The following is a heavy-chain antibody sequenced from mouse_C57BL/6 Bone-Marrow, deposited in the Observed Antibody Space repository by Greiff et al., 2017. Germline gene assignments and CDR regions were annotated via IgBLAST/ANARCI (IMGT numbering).Heavy chain of an antibody. CDR3: SSNYFDY. CDR2: IDPENGDT. J-gene: IGHJ2*01. V-gene: IGHV14-4*01. CDR1: GFNIKDDY. Sequence: EVQLQQSGAELVRPGASVKLSCTASGFNIKDDYMHWVKPRPEQGLEWIGWIDPENGDTEYASKFQGKATITADTSSNTAYLQLSSLTSEDTAVYYCSSNYFDYWGQGTTLTVSS.